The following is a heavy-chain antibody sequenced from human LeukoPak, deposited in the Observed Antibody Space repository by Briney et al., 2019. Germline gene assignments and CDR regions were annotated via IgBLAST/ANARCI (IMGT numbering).Heavy chain of an antibody. V-gene: IGHV1-69*13. CDR3: ASVACQLVRVGFYFDY. D-gene: IGHD6-6*01. CDR2: IIPIFGTA. CDR1: GGTFSSYA. J-gene: IGHJ4*02. Sequence: SVKVSCKASGGTFSSYAISWVRQAPGQGLEWMGGIIPIFGTANYAQKFQGRVTITADESTSTAYMELSSLRSEDTAVYYCASVACQLVRVGFYFDYWGQGTLVTVSS.